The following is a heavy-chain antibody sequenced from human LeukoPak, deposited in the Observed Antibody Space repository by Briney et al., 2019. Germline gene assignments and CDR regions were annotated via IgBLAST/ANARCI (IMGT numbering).Heavy chain of an antibody. D-gene: IGHD4-17*01. Sequence: SETLSLTCTVSGGSISSSSYYWGWIRQPPGKGLEWIGSIYYSGSTYYNPSLKSRVTISVDTSKNQFSLKLSSVTAADTAVYYCARGAPGTVTDRGYYFDYWGQGTLVTVSS. J-gene: IGHJ4*02. CDR3: ARGAPGTVTDRGYYFDY. V-gene: IGHV4-39*07. CDR2: IYYSGST. CDR1: GGSISSSSYY.